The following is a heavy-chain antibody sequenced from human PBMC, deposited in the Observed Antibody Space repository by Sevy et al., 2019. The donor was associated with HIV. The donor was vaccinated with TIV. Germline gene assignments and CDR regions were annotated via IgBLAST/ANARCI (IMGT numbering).Heavy chain of an antibody. V-gene: IGHV3-30*03. D-gene: IGHD6-13*01. J-gene: IGHJ4*02. Sequence: GGSLRLSCEASGFTFNAYGMHWVRLAPGKGLEWVAVISYEGSETYYADSVKGRFTISRDNSKNTLYLQMNGLRVEDTAVYYCARDGGYSINWYPLYWGQGTLVTVSS. CDR2: ISYEGSET. CDR3: ARDGGYSINWYPLY. CDR1: GFTFNAYG.